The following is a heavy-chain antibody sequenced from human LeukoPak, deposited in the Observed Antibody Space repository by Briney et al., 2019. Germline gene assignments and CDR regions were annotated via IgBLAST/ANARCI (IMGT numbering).Heavy chain of an antibody. Sequence: GGSLRLSCAASGFTFSSYAMGWVRQAPGRGLEWVSAISGSGGSTNHADSGKGRFTISRDNSKNTLYLQMNSLRAEDTAVYYCAKGDESYAPGDFDYWGQGTLVTVSS. J-gene: IGHJ4*02. CDR2: ISGSGGST. CDR1: GFTFSSYA. CDR3: AKGDESYAPGDFDY. V-gene: IGHV3-23*01. D-gene: IGHD1-26*01.